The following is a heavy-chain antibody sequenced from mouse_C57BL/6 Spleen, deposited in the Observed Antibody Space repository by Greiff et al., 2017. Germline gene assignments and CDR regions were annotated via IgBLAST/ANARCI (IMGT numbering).Heavy chain of an antibody. CDR3: ARSHYYGNNYYTMDY. CDR2: ISSGSSTI. D-gene: IGHD1-1*01. CDR1: GFTFSDYG. J-gene: IGHJ4*01. Sequence: EVMLVESGGGLVKPGGSLKLSCAASGFTFSDYGMHWVRQAPEKGLEWVAYISSGSSTIYYADTVKGRFTISRYNTKKTLFLQMTSLGSDDTAMYYCARSHYYGNNYYTMDYWGQGTSVTVSS. V-gene: IGHV5-17*01.